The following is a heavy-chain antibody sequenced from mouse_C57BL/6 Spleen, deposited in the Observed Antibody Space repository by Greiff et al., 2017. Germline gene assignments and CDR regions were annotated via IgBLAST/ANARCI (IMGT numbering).Heavy chain of an antibody. CDR2: IDPSDSYT. V-gene: IGHV1-69*01. J-gene: IGHJ2*01. CDR1: GYTFTSYW. CDR3: ARGLTGTSDY. D-gene: IGHD4-1*01. Sequence: VQLQQPGAELVMPGASVKLSCKASGYTFTSYWMPWVQQRPGQGLEWIGEIDPSDSYTNYNQKCKGKSTLTVDKSSSTAYMQLSSLTSEDSAVYYCARGLTGTSDYWGQGTTLTVSS.